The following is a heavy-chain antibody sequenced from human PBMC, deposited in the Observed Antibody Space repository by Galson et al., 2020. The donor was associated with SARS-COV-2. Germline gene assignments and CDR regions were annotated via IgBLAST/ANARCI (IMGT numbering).Heavy chain of an antibody. CDR2: ISWNSGSI. V-gene: IGHV3-9*01. CDR3: AKERAYYYGMDV. CDR1: GFTFDDYA. J-gene: IGHJ6*02. Sequence: TGGSLRLSCAASGFTFDDYAMHWVRQAPGKGLEWVSGISWNSGSIGYADSVKGRFTISRDNANNSLYLQMNSLRAEDTALYYCAKERAYYYGMDVWGQGTTVTVS.